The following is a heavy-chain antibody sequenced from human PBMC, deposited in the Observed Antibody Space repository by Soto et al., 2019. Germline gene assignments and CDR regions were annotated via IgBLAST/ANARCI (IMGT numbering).Heavy chain of an antibody. V-gene: IGHV3-66*01. CDR1: GVTVGNNY. Sequence: EVRLVESGGGLVQPGGSLRLSCAASGVTVGNNYMSWVRQAPGKGLEWVSVTYSGGDTRYADSVKGRFTMSRDSTKNPMDLQMGNLRAEDTAAYFCARNVPVTALGYWGQGSLVTVSS. CDR2: TYSGGDT. CDR3: ARNVPVTALGY. D-gene: IGHD4-17*01. J-gene: IGHJ4*02.